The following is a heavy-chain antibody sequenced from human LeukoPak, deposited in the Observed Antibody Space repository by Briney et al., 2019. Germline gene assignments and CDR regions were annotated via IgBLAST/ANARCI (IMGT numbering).Heavy chain of an antibody. Sequence: GESLKISCEASGHTFSNHWLGWVRQMPGKGLEWMGIVNLGDSETHYSPSFQGQVTISLDKSINTAYLQWRSLKASDTAMYYGTRRPYSGSPNWYDPWGQGTLVTVSS. D-gene: IGHD1-26*01. CDR1: GHTFSNHW. J-gene: IGHJ5*02. CDR3: TRRPYSGSPNWYDP. CDR2: VNLGDSET. V-gene: IGHV5-51*01.